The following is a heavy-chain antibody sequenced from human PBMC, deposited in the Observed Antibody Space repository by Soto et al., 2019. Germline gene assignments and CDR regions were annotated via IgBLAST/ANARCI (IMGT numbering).Heavy chain of an antibody. CDR3: ARDIDRLQLGGNYYYLLDV. D-gene: IGHD5-12*01. CDR1: GGTFSNSA. J-gene: IGHJ6*02. Sequence: QVQLEQSGAEVKQPGSSVRVSCKASGGTFSNSAISWVRQAPGQGLEWMGGIMPVFRAPDYAQNFQGRVTITADASTSTAYMELHGLRSADTAVYFCARDIDRLQLGGNYYYLLDVWGQGTTVTVSS. CDR2: IMPVFRAP. V-gene: IGHV1-69*12.